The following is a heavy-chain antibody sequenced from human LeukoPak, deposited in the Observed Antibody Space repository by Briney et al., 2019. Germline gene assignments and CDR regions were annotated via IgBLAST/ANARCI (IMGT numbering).Heavy chain of an antibody. CDR3: AKDRGYYGSGSYPPPTDY. D-gene: IGHD3-10*01. Sequence: GGSLRLSCAASGFTFSSYAMSWVRQAPGKGLEWVSAISGSGGSTYYADSVKGRFTISRDNSKNTLYLQMNSLRAEDTAVYYCAKDRGYYGSGSYPPPTDYWGQGTLVTGSS. CDR2: ISGSGGST. V-gene: IGHV3-23*01. CDR1: GFTFSSYA. J-gene: IGHJ4*02.